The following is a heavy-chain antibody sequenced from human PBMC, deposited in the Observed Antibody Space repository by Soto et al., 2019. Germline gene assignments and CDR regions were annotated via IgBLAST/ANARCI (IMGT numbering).Heavy chain of an antibody. V-gene: IGHV4-39*07. CDR2: LYYSGST. CDR3: ARRYGSAFDF. CDR1: GGIISSSDCY. Sequence: SETLSLTCSVSGGIISSSDCYWGWIRQPPGKGLEWIGSLYYSGSTNYNPSLKSRVTISVDTSKNQFSLKLTSVTAADTAVYYCARRYGSAFDFWGQGTMVTVSS. D-gene: IGHD3-10*01. J-gene: IGHJ3*01.